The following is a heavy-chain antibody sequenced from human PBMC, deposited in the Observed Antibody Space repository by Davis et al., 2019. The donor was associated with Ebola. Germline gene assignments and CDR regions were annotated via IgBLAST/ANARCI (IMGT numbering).Heavy chain of an antibody. CDR3: GRDATKGGSSIDY. J-gene: IGHJ4*02. D-gene: IGHD3-16*01. V-gene: IGHV3-48*02. CDR2: ISGSLTTI. CDR1: GFTFTDYS. Sequence: GGSLRLSCTASGFTFTDYSMNWVRQAPGKGLEWISYISGSLTTIYYADSVKGRFTVSRDNAKNPLFLQMNSLRDDDTAIYYCGRDATKGGSSIDYWGQGTLVTVSS.